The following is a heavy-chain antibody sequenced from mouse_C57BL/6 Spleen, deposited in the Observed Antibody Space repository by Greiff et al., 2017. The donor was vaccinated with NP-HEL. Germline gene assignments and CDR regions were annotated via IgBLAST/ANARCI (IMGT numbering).Heavy chain of an antibody. J-gene: IGHJ3*01. CDR2: INPNNGGT. CDR1: GYTFTDYN. V-gene: IGHV1-22*01. D-gene: IGHD3-3*01. CDR3: ARSADVRGPWFAY. Sequence: VQLKESGPELVKPGASVKMSCKASGYTFTDYNMHWVKQSHGKSLEWIGYINPNNGGTSYNQKFKGKATLTVNKSSSTAYMERRSLTSEDSAVYYGARSADVRGPWFAYWGQGTLVTVSA.